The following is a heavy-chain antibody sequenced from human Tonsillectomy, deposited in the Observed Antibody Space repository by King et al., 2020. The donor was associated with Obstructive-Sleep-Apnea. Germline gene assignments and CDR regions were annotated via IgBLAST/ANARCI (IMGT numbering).Heavy chain of an antibody. V-gene: IGHV4-31*03. CDR1: GGSISSGDYY. CDR3: ARTAVTMIRGVIITEDYYYYYGMDV. CDR2: IYYSGST. Sequence: VQLQESGPGLVKPSQTLSLTCIVSGGSISSGDYYWSWIRQHPGKGLEWIGYIYYSGSTYYNPSLKSRVTISVDTSTNQFSLKLSSVTAADTAVYYCARTAVTMIRGVIITEDYYYYYGMDVWGQGTTVTVSS. D-gene: IGHD3-10*01. J-gene: IGHJ6*02.